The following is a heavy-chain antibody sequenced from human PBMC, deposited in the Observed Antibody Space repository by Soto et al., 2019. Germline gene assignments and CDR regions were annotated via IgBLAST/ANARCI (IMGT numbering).Heavy chain of an antibody. CDR3: ARAVAVAADFDY. D-gene: IGHD6-19*01. CDR1: GYTFTGYA. CDR2: INAGNGNT. J-gene: IGHJ4*02. Sequence: QVQLVQSGAEEKKPGASVKVSCKASGYTFTGYAMHWVRQAPGQRLEWMGWINAGNGNTKYSQKFQGRVTITRDTSASTAYMELSSLRPEATAVYYCARAVAVAADFDYWGQGTLVTVSS. V-gene: IGHV1-3*05.